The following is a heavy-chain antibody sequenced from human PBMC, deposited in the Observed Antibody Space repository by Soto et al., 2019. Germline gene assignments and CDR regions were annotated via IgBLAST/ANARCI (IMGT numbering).Heavy chain of an antibody. V-gene: IGHV3-11*01. D-gene: IGHD6-6*01. CDR3: ATCLVSDQSDY. J-gene: IGHJ4*02. Sequence: GGSLRLSCAASGFTFSDYYMSWIRQAPGKGLEWVSYISSSGSTIYYADSVKGRFTISRDNAKNSLYLQMNSLRAEDTAVYYCATCLVSDQSDYWGQGTLVTVSS. CDR2: ISSSGSTI. CDR1: GFTFSDYY.